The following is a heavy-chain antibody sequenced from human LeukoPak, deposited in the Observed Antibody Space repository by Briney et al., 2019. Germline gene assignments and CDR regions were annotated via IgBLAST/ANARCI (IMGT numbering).Heavy chain of an antibody. CDR2: INPNSGGT. Sequence: ASVKVSCKSSGYTFNYYMHWVRQAPGQGLEWMGWINPNSGGTNYAQKFLGRVTVTSDTSISTAYMELSRLRSDDTAMYYCASGGGSSGFPDDWGQGTLVTVSS. V-gene: IGHV1-2*02. J-gene: IGHJ4*02. CDR3: ASGGGSSGFPDD. D-gene: IGHD3-22*01. CDR1: GYTFNYY.